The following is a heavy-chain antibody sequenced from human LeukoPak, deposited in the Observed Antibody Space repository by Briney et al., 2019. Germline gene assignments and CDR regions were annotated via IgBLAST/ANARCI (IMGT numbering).Heavy chain of an antibody. V-gene: IGHV4-4*02. CDR2: IYHSGRT. CDR3: ATTSRYRIDA. CDR1: GGSISSSDW. D-gene: IGHD2-2*01. J-gene: IGHJ5*02. Sequence: AETLSLTCTVSGGSISSSDWWNWVRQPPGKGLEWIGEIYHSGRTNYNPSLKSRVTISIDTSKNQFSLNLSSVTAADTALYYCATTSRYRIDAWGQGTLVTVSS.